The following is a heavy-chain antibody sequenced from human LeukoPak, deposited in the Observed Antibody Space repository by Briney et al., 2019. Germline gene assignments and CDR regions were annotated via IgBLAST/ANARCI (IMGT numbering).Heavy chain of an antibody. V-gene: IGHV3-48*01. CDR3: ARDGAGYNWNDETDYYYYYYMDV. Sequence: GGSLRLSCAASGLTFSSYSMNWVRQAPGKGLEWVSYISSSSSTIYYADSVKGRFTISRDNAKNSLYLQMNSLRAEDTAVYYCARDGAGYNWNDETDYYYYYYMDVWGKGTTVTVSS. CDR1: GLTFSSYS. D-gene: IGHD1-20*01. CDR2: ISSSSSTI. J-gene: IGHJ6*03.